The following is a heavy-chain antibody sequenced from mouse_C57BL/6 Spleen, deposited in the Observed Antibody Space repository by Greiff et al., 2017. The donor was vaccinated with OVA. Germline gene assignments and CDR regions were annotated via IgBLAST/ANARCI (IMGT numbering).Heavy chain of an antibody. CDR2: INPGSGGT. V-gene: IGHV1-54*01. CDR1: GYAFTNYL. CDR3: ARCDYDVYYYAMDY. Sequence: VQLVESGAELVRPGTSVKVSCTASGYAFTNYLIEWVKQRPGQGLEWIGVINPGSGGTNYTAKFKGKATLTADKSSSTAYMQLSSLTSEDAAVYFCARCDYDVYYYAMDYWGQGTSVTVSS. J-gene: IGHJ4*01. D-gene: IGHD2-4*01.